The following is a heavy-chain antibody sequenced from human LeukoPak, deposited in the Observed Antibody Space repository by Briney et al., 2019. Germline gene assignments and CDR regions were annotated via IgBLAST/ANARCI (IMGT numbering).Heavy chain of an antibody. V-gene: IGHV3-21*04. CDR1: GFTFSSYS. Sequence: PGGSLRLSCAASGFTFSSYSMNWVRQAPGKGLEWVSSISSSSSYIYYADSVKGRFTISRDNSKNTLYLQMNSLRAEDTAVYYCAREFEGDRKTGEGAGGSRNYYFDYWGQGTLVTVSS. D-gene: IGHD1-14*01. CDR3: AREFEGDRKTGEGAGGSRNYYFDY. J-gene: IGHJ4*02. CDR2: ISSSSSYI.